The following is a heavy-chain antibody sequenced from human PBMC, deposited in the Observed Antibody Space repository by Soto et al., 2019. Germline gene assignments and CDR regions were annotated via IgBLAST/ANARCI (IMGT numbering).Heavy chain of an antibody. CDR2: LPERGSSP. Sequence: GSLRLSWAAAGGTFSDHASSWVRQAPGKGLEWVSALPERGSSPYYADSVKGRFTISRDNSKNTLYLQMNSLRAEDTAVYYCATDTFTSEHMIVVVTLGYWGQGPLVTVSS. D-gene: IGHD3-22*01. J-gene: IGHJ4*02. CDR3: ATDTFTSEHMIVVVTLGY. V-gene: IGHV3-23*01. CDR1: GGTFSDHA.